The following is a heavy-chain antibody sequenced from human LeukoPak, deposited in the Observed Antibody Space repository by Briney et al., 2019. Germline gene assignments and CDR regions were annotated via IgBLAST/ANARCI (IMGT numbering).Heavy chain of an antibody. D-gene: IGHD3-16*01. CDR2: ISGSGSTI. CDR3: ARDEHVGGAYY. V-gene: IGHV3-48*03. Sequence: PGGSLRLSCAAPGFNFGSYEMTWVRQAPGKGLEWVSYISGSGSTIFYADSVKGRFTISRDNAKNSLSLQMHSLRAEDTAVYYCARDEHVGGAYYWGQGTLVTVSS. J-gene: IGHJ4*02. CDR1: GFNFGSYE.